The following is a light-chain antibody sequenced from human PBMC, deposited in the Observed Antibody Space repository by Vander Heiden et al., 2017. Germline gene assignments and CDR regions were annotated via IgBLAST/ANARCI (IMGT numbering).Light chain of an antibody. Sequence: AIRLTQSPSSFSASPGDRVTITCRARPGIGSYLAWYQQKPGKAPDLLIYAASTLQSGVPSRFSGSGSGTDFTLTISRLQSEDFATYYCQQYYSYPLTFGGGTKVEIK. CDR2: AAS. J-gene: IGKJ4*01. CDR3: QQYYSYPLT. CDR1: PGIGSY. V-gene: IGKV1-8*01.